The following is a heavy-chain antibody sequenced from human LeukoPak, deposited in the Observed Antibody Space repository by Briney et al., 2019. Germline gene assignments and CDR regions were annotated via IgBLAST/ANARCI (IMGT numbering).Heavy chain of an antibody. CDR1: GGSISSYY. D-gene: IGHD4-17*01. V-gene: IGHV4-59*08. CDR2: IYYSGST. CDR3: ARHDYGDYGGHY. J-gene: IGHJ4*02. Sequence: MPSETLSLTCTVSGGSISSYYWSWIRQPPGKGLEWIGYIYYSGSTYYNPSLKSRVTISVDTSKNQFSLKLSSVTAADTAVYYCARHDYGDYGGHYWGQGTLVTVSS.